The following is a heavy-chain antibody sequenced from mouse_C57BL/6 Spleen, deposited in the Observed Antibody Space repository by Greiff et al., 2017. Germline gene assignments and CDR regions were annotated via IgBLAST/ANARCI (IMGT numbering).Heavy chain of an antibody. CDR3: ARNGNYSNYWFAY. J-gene: IGHJ3*01. D-gene: IGHD2-5*01. V-gene: IGHV2-9-1*01. Sequence: VKLVESGPGLVAPSQSLSITCTVSGFSLTSYAISWVRQPPGKGLEWLGVLWTGGGTNYNSALKSRLSISKDNSKSQVFLKMNSLQTDDTARYYCARNGNYSNYWFAYWGQGTLVTVSA. CDR2: LWTGGGT. CDR1: GFSLTSYA.